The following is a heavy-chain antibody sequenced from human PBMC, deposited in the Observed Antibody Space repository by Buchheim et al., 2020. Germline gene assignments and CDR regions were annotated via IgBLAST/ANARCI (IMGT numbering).Heavy chain of an antibody. Sequence: EVQLVESGGGLVQPGGSLRLSCAASGFTFSNYWMHWVRQVPGKGLVWVSRINSDGSSTSYADSVKGRFTISRDNAQNTVDLQMNSLRGDDTAVYYCARDGGRYHFDYWGQGTL. D-gene: IGHD1-26*01. J-gene: IGHJ4*01. CDR1: GFTFSNYW. V-gene: IGHV3-74*01. CDR3: ARDGGRYHFDY. CDR2: INSDGSST.